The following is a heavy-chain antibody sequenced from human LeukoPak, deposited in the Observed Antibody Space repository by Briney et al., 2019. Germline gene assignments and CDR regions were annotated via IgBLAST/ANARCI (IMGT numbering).Heavy chain of an antibody. D-gene: IGHD3-22*01. Sequence: HPGGSLRLSCAASGFTVSSTYMSWVRQAPGKGLEWVSVIYSGGSTYYADSVKGRFTISRDNSKNTLYLQMNSLRAEDTAVYYCARDLTCSSGYIKWGQGTLVTVSS. V-gene: IGHV3-66*01. J-gene: IGHJ4*02. CDR3: ARDLTCSSGYIK. CDR2: IYSGGST. CDR1: GFTVSSTY.